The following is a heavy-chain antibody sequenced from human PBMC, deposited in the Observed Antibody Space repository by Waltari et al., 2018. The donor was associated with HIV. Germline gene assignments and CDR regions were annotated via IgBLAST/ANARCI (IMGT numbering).Heavy chain of an antibody. Sequence: EVQLVESGGGLVQPGGSLRLSCAASGFTFSSYWMSWVSQAPGKGLGWVAKKKQDGSEKYYVDSVKGRFTISRDNAQNSLYLQMNSLRAEDTAVYYCARVRVRSSSSYYWYFDLWGRGTLVTV. CDR2: KKQDGSEK. V-gene: IGHV3-7*01. J-gene: IGHJ2*01. CDR3: ARVRVRSSSSYYWYFDL. D-gene: IGHD2-2*01. CDR1: GFTFSSYW.